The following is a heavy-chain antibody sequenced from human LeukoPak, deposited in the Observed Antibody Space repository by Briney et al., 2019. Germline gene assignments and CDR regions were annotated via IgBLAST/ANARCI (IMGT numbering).Heavy chain of an antibody. J-gene: IGHJ4*02. CDR3: ARARTMVRAPYYYFDY. D-gene: IGHD3-10*01. CDR2: IYYSGST. CDR1: GGSISSYY. Sequence: PSGTLSLTCTVSGGSISSYYWSWIRQPPGKGLEWIGYIYYSGSTNYNPSLKSRVTISVDTSKNQFSLKLSSVTAADTAVYYCARARTMVRAPYYYFDYWGQGTLVTVSS. V-gene: IGHV4-59*01.